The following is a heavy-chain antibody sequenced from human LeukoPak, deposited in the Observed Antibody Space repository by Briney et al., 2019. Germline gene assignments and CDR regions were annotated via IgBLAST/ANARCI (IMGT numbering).Heavy chain of an antibody. CDR3: AREVRGYSYGPNWFDP. CDR1: GDSISSTSYY. D-gene: IGHD5-18*01. Sequence: LSLTCTVSGDSISSTSYYWGWIRQPPGKGLEWVSYISSSGSTIYNADSVKGRFTISRDNAKNSLYLQMDSLRADDTAVYYCAREVRGYSYGPNWFDPWGKGTLVTVSS. CDR2: ISSSGSTI. V-gene: IGHV3-11*04. J-gene: IGHJ5*02.